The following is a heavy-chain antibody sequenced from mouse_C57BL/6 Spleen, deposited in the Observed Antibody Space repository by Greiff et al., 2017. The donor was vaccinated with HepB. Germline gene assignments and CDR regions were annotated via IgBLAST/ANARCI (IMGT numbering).Heavy chain of an antibody. J-gene: IGHJ2*01. D-gene: IGHD1-1*01. CDR2: INPGSGGT. CDR1: GYAFTNYL. Sequence: VQLQQSGAELVRPGTSVKVSCKASGYAFTNYLIEWVKQRPGQGLEWIGVINPGSGGTNYNEKFKGKATLTADNSSSTAYMQLSSLTSEDSAVYFCAREGTTGVALDYWGQGTTLTVSS. CDR3: AREGTTGVALDY. V-gene: IGHV1-54*01.